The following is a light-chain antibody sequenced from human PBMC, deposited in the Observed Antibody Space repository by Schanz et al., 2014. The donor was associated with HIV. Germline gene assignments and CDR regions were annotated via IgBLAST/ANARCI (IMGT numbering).Light chain of an antibody. CDR3: NSYTSTATVI. V-gene: IGLV2-14*03. CDR1: SGDVGSYNY. Sequence: QSALTQPASVSGSPGQSISISCTGTSGDVGSYNYVSWYQQHPGKAPKLMIYDVSNRPSGVSSRFSGSKSGNTASLTISGLQPEDEAHYYCNSYTSTATVIFGVGTKLTVL. CDR2: DVS. J-gene: IGLJ2*01.